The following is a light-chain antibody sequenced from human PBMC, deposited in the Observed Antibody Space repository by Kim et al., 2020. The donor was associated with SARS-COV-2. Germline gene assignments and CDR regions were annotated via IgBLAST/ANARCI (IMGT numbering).Light chain of an antibody. Sequence: SYELTQPPSLSVSPGQTANIPCSGDKLGDKYTCWYQQKPGHPPLLIIYQDTYRASGIPERFSASNSGNTATLTIRGTQAVDEADYYCQTWDKNTGVFGTGTKVTVL. CDR1: KLGDKY. V-gene: IGLV3-1*01. J-gene: IGLJ1*01. CDR3: QTWDKNTGV. CDR2: QDT.